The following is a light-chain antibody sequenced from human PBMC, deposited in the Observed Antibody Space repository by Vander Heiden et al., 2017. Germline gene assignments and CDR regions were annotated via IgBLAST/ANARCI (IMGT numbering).Light chain of an antibody. V-gene: IGKV1-39*01. CDR3: QRSDGTPRT. J-gene: IGKJ1*01. Sequence: DIQMTQSPSSLSASVGDRVTITCRASQSISSYLNWYQQKPGKAPKLLIYAASSLQSGVPSRFTGSGSGTDFTLTISRLQPEDFATYYCQRSDGTPRTFGQGTKVEIK. CDR1: QSISSY. CDR2: AAS.